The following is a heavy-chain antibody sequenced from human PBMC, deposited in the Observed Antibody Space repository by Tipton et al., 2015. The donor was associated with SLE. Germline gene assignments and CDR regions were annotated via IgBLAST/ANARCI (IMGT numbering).Heavy chain of an antibody. CDR3: ARPGYSYGYDAFDI. V-gene: IGHV3-21*01. Sequence: QLVQSGGGVVQPGRSLRLSCAASGFTFSTYSMNWVRQAPGKGLEWVSSISSSCSYIYYADSVKGRFTISRDNAKNSLYLQMNSLRAEDTAVYYCARPGYSYGYDAFDIWGQGTMVTVSS. CDR1: GFTFSTYS. CDR2: ISSSCSYI. D-gene: IGHD5-18*01. J-gene: IGHJ3*02.